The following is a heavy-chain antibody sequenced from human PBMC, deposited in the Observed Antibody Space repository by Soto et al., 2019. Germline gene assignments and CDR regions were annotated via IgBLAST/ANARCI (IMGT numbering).Heavy chain of an antibody. J-gene: IGHJ6*02. CDR1: GGSFSGYY. CDR3: ARGRITMVRGVIKSYYYYGMDV. Sequence: PSETLSLTCAVYGGSFSGYYWSWIRQPPGKGLEWIGEINHSGSTNYNPSLKSRVTISVDTSKNQFSLKLSSVTAADTAVYYCARGRITMVRGVIKSYYYYGMDVWGQGTTVTVSS. CDR2: INHSGST. D-gene: IGHD3-10*01. V-gene: IGHV4-34*01.